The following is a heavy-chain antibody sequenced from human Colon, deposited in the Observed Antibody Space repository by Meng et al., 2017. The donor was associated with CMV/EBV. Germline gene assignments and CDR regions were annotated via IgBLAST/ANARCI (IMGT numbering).Heavy chain of an antibody. J-gene: IGHJ5*02. Sequence: KISCRGSGYTFTSHWIAWVRQKPGKGLEWMGFIYPADSDTAYSPSVQGQVTISVDKSSDTVYLQWDSLKASDTATYYCARHTTLDDWFDPWGQGTMVTVSS. V-gene: IGHV5-51*01. CDR3: ARHTTLDDWFDP. CDR2: IYPADSDT. CDR1: GYTFTSHW. D-gene: IGHD1-1*01.